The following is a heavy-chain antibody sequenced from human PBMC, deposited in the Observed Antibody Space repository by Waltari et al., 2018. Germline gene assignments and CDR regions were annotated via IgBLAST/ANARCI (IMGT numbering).Heavy chain of an antibody. J-gene: IGHJ4*02. Sequence: QVQLVASGGGVVQPGRSLRLSCAPSGFTFRSFGMHWVRQAPGKGLESVAVISYDGSKKYYADSVKGRFTISRDNSNDTLYLQMNTLRPEDTAVYYCAKDGFLEYLYSVFDSWGQGTLVSVSS. CDR1: GFTFRSFG. D-gene: IGHD3-3*01. CDR2: ISYDGSKK. CDR3: AKDGFLEYLYSVFDS. V-gene: IGHV3-30*18.